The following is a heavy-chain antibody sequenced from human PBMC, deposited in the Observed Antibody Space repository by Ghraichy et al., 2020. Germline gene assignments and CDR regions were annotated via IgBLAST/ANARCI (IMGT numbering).Heavy chain of an antibody. V-gene: IGHV3-66*02. CDR1: GFTVSSNY. D-gene: IGHD3-3*01. Sequence: GGSLRLSCAASGFTVSSNYMSWVRQAPGKGLEWVSVIYSGGSTYYADSVKGRFTISRDNSKNTLYLQMNSLRAEDTAVYYCARDFGKLGPDAFDIWGQGTMVTVSS. CDR3: ARDFGKLGPDAFDI. J-gene: IGHJ3*02. CDR2: IYSGGST.